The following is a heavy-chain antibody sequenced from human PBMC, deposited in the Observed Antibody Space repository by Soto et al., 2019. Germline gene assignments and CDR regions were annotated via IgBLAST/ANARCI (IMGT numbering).Heavy chain of an antibody. CDR3: ARTSGEMAKIYYYYGMDV. V-gene: IGHV4-61*01. J-gene: IGHJ6*02. CDR1: GGSVSSGSSY. D-gene: IGHD5-12*01. CDR2: IYYSGST. Sequence: XETLSLTCTVSGGSVSSGSSYWSWIRQPPGKGLEWIGYIYYSGSTNYNPSLKSRVTISVDTSKNQFSLKLSSVTAADTAVYYCARTSGEMAKIYYYYGMDVWGQETTVTVSS.